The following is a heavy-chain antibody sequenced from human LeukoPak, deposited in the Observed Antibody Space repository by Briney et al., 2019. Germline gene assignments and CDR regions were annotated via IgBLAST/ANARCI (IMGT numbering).Heavy chain of an antibody. D-gene: IGHD1-26*01. V-gene: IGHV1-18*01. CDR2: VSAYNGNT. CDR1: GYTFTSYG. CDR3: AREKGRKWELRAFDI. J-gene: IGHJ3*02. Sequence: ASVKVSCKASGYTFTSYGISWVRQAPGQGLEWMGWVSAYNGNTNYAQKLQGRVTMTTDTSTSTAYMELRSLRSDDTAVYYCAREKGRKWELRAFDIWGQGTMVTVSS.